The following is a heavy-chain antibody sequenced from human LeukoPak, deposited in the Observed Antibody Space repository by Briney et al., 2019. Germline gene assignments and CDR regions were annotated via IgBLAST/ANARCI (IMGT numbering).Heavy chain of an antibody. J-gene: IGHJ4*02. Sequence: SETLSLTCTVSGYSIGSGYYWGWIRQPPGKGLEWIGSIYHSGNSYYNPSLESRVTISVDTSKNQFSLKLRSVTAADTAVYYCARIGYSSSWDAGFSFDYWGQGTLVTVSS. CDR1: GYSIGSGYY. CDR3: ARIGYSSSWDAGFSFDY. D-gene: IGHD6-13*01. CDR2: IYHSGNS. V-gene: IGHV4-38-2*02.